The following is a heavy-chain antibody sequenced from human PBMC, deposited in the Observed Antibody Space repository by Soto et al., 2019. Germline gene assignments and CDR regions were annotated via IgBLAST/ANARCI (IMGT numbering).Heavy chain of an antibody. CDR2: IIPILEAT. CDR1: GGTFSDFT. CDR3: ATSYCGNECQPNRAFYYFGWDV. V-gene: IGHV1-69*01. D-gene: IGHD2-21*01. Sequence: QVQLVQSGAEVRKPGSSVKVSCRASGGTFSDFTVTWVRQAPGQGLEWMGGIIPILEATKYAQTFQDRVTFTADESTSTVFMELRSLRSEDTAVYFCATSYCGNECQPNRAFYYFGWDVWGQGTTVNVSS. J-gene: IGHJ6*02.